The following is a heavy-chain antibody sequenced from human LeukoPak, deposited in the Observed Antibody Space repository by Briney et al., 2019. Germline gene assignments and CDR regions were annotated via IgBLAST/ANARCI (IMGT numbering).Heavy chain of an antibody. J-gene: IGHJ6*04. V-gene: IGHV4-30-4*01. CDR2: IYYSGST. Sequence: SQTLSLTCTVSGGSISSGDYYWSWIRQPPGMGLEWIGYIYYSGSTYYNPSLKSRVTISVDTSKNQFSLKLSSVTAADTAVYYCAGLGYTDRYYYGMDVWGKGTTVTVSS. CDR3: AGLGYTDRYYYGMDV. CDR1: GGSISSGDYY. D-gene: IGHD2-15*01.